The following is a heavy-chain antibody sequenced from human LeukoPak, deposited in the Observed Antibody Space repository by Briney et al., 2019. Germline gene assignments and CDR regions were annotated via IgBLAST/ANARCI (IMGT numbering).Heavy chain of an antibody. D-gene: IGHD6-13*01. CDR2: ISVYNGNT. V-gene: IGHV1-18*01. Sequence: ASVKVSCKASGYTFTNFGISWVRQAPGQGLEWTGWISVYNGNTNFAQKLQGRVTMTTDTSTTTAYMELRNLRSDDTAVYYCARDHSSSCQLFDYWGQGTLVTVSS. J-gene: IGHJ4*02. CDR1: GYTFTNFG. CDR3: ARDHSSSCQLFDY.